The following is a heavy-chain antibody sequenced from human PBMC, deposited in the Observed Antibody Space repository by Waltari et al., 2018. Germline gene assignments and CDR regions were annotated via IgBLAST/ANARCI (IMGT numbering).Heavy chain of an antibody. CDR1: GFTFSNYG. Sequence: QVQLVESAGGVVQPGRSLRLSCEASGFTFSNYGMHWVRQAPGKGLEWGTVIGFDGNKKLYVESGKGRFTISRENSKNTLYLQMDSLRKEDTAMYYCATGIAEPGIFDYWGRGTLVTVSS. V-gene: IGHV3-33*08. CDR3: ATGIAEPGIFDY. D-gene: IGHD6-13*01. J-gene: IGHJ4*02. CDR2: IGFDGNKK.